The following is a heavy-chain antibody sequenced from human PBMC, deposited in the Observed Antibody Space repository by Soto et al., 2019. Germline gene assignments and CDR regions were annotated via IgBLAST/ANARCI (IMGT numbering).Heavy chain of an antibody. CDR2: VYYSGTT. CDR3: ARMSYFYDKWYFDL. CDR1: GASINNTDYY. V-gene: IGHV4-30-4*01. D-gene: IGHD3-22*01. Sequence: SEPLSLTCTVYGASINNTDYYWSWIRQTPGKGLEWIGYVYYSGTTDYIPSLKSRLSMSIDKSQNQFTLKLNSVTAADTATYYCARMSYFYDKWYFDLWGRGTLVTVSS. J-gene: IGHJ2*01.